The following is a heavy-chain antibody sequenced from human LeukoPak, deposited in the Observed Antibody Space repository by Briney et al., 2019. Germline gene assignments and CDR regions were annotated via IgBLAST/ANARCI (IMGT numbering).Heavy chain of an antibody. CDR2: ISYDGSNK. Sequence: GGSLRLSCAASGFTFSSYGMHWVRQAPGKGLEWVAVISYDGSNKYYADSVKGRFTISRDNSKNTLYLQMNSLRAEDTAVYYCAKERKSSAYYDILTGYYTGPRGFDYWGQGTLVTVSS. J-gene: IGHJ4*02. D-gene: IGHD3-9*01. CDR3: AKERKSSAYYDILTGYYTGPRGFDY. CDR1: GFTFSSYG. V-gene: IGHV3-30*18.